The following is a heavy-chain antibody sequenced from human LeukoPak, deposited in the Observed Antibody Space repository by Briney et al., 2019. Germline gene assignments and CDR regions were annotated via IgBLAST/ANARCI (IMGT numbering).Heavy chain of an antibody. J-gene: IGHJ6*03. Sequence: GGSLRLSCAASGFTFSSYGMHWVRQAPGKGLEWVAVISYDGSNKYYADSVKGRFTISRNNSKNTLYLQMNSLRAEDTAVYYCAKEMRVGATHYYYYMDVWGKGTTVTVSS. V-gene: IGHV3-30*18. D-gene: IGHD1-26*01. CDR1: GFTFSSYG. CDR2: ISYDGSNK. CDR3: AKEMRVGATHYYYYMDV.